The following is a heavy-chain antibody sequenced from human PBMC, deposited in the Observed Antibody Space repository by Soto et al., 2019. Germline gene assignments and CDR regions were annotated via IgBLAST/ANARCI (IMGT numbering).Heavy chain of an antibody. CDR2: VITIGGST. D-gene: IGHD2-21*02. CDR1: GFTFSDYA. CDR3: VRDQTAVTVSDAFDI. J-gene: IGHJ3*02. Sequence: EVQLLESGGGLVQPGGSLRLSCAASGFTFSDYAVTCVRQAPGKGLEWVASVITIGGSTYYADSVKGRLTISRDDSMNTVHVQMNSLRVQDTTLYYCVRDQTAVTVSDAFDIWGQAPLLTVSS. V-gene: IGHV3-23*01.